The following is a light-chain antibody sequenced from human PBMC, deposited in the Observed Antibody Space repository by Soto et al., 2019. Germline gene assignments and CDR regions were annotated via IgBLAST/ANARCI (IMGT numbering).Light chain of an antibody. CDR3: QQYNSYSGT. J-gene: IGKJ1*01. CDR1: QSISSW. Sequence: DIQMTQSPFTLSAAVVDRVTITWRSSQSISSWLAWYQQKPGKAPKLLIYDASSLESGVPSRFSGSGSGTEFTLTISSLQPDDFATYYCQQYNSYSGTFGQGTRWIS. V-gene: IGKV1-5*01. CDR2: DAS.